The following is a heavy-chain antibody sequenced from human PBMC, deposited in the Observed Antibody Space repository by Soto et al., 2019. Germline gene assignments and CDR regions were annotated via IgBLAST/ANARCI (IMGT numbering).Heavy chain of an antibody. D-gene: IGHD3-10*01. CDR1: GGTFSSYA. CDR2: IIPIFGTA. J-gene: IGHJ4*02. CDR3: ARGGTNYYGSGSSYAQGDY. Sequence: ASVKVCCKASGGTFSSYAINWVRQAPGQGLEWMGGIIPIFGTATYAQKFPGRVTITADKSTSTAYMELSALRSEDPAGYYCARGGTNYYGSGSSYAQGDYWGQGTLVTVPS. V-gene: IGHV1-69*06.